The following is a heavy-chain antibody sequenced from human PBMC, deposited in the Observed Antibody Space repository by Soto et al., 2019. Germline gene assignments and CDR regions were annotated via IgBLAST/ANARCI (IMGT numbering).Heavy chain of an antibody. CDR3: ARDILTGYDY. CDR1: GGSISSYY. V-gene: IGHV4-59*01. Sequence: SETLSLTCTVSGGSISSYYWSWIRQPPGKGLEWIGYIYYSGSTNYNPSLKSRVTISVDTSKNQFSLKLSSVTAADTAVYYCARDILTGYDYWGQGTLVTVSS. D-gene: IGHD3-9*01. CDR2: IYYSGST. J-gene: IGHJ4*02.